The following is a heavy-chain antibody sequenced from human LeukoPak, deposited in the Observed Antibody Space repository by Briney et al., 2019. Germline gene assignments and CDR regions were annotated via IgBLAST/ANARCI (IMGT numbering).Heavy chain of an antibody. CDR1: GFTFSSYS. J-gene: IGHJ3*02. V-gene: IGHV3-21*01. CDR2: ISSSSSYI. D-gene: IGHD6-13*01. CDR3: ARVRQQPHYDAFDI. Sequence: GGSLRLSCAASGFTFSSYSMNWVRQAPGKGLEWVSSISSSSSYIYYADSVKGRFTISRDNAKNSLYLQMNSLRAEDTAVYYCARVRQQPHYDAFDIWGQGTMVTVSS.